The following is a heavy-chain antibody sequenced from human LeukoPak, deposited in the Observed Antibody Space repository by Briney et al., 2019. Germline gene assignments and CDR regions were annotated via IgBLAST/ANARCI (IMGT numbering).Heavy chain of an antibody. D-gene: IGHD3-3*01. CDR2: INPSGGST. V-gene: IGHV1-46*01. CDR3: ARRAVYDFWSGPHRTYYYYMDV. Sequence: ASVKVSCKASGYTFTSYYMHWVRQAPGQGLEWMGIINPSGGSTSYAQKFQGRVTMTRDTSTSTVYMELSSLRSEDTAVYYCARRAVYDFWSGPHRTYYYYMDVWGKGTTVTVSS. J-gene: IGHJ6*03. CDR1: GYTFTSYY.